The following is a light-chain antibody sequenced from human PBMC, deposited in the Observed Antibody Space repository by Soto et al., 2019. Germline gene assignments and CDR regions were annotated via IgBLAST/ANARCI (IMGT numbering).Light chain of an antibody. V-gene: IGKV4-1*01. CDR2: WAS. CDR1: RSVLYKSNNKNH. J-gene: IGKJ4*01. CDR3: QQYFDVPFT. Sequence: DIGMTQSPDSLAVSLGERATMNCKCNRSVLYKSNNKNHLAWYQQKPGQPPQLIIYWASTRESGVPERFSGSGSGTDFTLTISSLEAEDVAFYWCQQYFDVPFTFGGGTKVDIK.